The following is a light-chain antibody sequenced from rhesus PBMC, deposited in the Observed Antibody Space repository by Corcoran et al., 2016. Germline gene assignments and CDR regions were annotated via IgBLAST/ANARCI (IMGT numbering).Light chain of an antibody. CDR3: QPYNNSPFT. Sequence: DIQMTQSPSSLSASVGDRVTITCRARQDINNYLSWYQQKPGKAPKPLIDYASSLETGVPSRFSGSGSGTVYTLTIRRLQPEAIATSYCQPYNNSPFTFGPGTKLDIK. CDR2: YAS. V-gene: IGKV1-66*01. J-gene: IGKJ3*01. CDR1: QDINNY.